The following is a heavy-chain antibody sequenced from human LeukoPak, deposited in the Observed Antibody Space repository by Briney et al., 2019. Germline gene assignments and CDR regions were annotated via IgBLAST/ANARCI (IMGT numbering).Heavy chain of an antibody. CDR3: ARGTGPYYYDSSSY. Sequence: ASVKVSCKASGYTFTGYYMHWVRQAPGHGLEWMGWINPKSGGTNYAQKFQGRVTMTRDTSISTAYMEMSRLRSDDTAVYYCARGTGPYYYDSSSYWGQGTLVTVSS. J-gene: IGHJ4*02. CDR1: GYTFTGYY. D-gene: IGHD3-22*01. V-gene: IGHV1-2*02. CDR2: INPKSGGT.